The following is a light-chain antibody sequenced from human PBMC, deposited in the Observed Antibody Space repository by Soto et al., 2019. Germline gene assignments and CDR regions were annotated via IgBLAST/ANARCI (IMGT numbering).Light chain of an antibody. Sequence: DIQMTQSPSTLSASVGDRVTITCRASQSISSWLAWYQQKPGTAPTLLIYKASTLQSGVPSRFSGSGSGTEFTLTISCLQPDDSSTYYCQQYNDNWTFGQGTKVEIK. V-gene: IGKV1-5*03. CDR3: QQYNDNWT. J-gene: IGKJ1*01. CDR1: QSISSW. CDR2: KAS.